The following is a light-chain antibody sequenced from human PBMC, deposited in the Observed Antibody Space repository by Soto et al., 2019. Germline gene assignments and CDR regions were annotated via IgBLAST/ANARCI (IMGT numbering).Light chain of an antibody. CDR3: QQYNNWPRT. Sequence: EIVMTQSPATLSVSPGERATLSCRASQSVSSNLVWYQQKPGQAPRLLIYGASTRATGIPARFSGRGSGTEFTLTISSLQSEDFAVYYCQQYNNWPRTFGQGTKVEIK. CDR2: GAS. CDR1: QSVSSN. V-gene: IGKV3-15*01. J-gene: IGKJ1*01.